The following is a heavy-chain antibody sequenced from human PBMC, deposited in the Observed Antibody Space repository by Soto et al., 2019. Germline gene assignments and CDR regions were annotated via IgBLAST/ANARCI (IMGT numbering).Heavy chain of an antibody. Sequence: SETLSLSYTVSGGSVSSGSYYWSWIRQPPGKGLEWIGYIYYSGSTNYNPSLKSRVTISVDTSKNQFSLKLSSVTAADTAVYYCARVGFTYGDGNGGQGTLVTVSS. CDR3: ARVGFTYGDGN. CDR2: IYYSGST. J-gene: IGHJ4*02. CDR1: GGSVSSGSYY. D-gene: IGHD4-17*01. V-gene: IGHV4-61*01.